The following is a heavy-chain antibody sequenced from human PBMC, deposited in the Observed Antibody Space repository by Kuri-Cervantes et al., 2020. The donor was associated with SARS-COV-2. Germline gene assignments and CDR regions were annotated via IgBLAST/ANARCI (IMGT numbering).Heavy chain of an antibody. CDR2: ISSSGSTI. D-gene: IGHD4-17*01. CDR3: ARDSAWANGDNSYYFDL. J-gene: IGHJ4*02. V-gene: IGHV3-11*01. CDR1: GFTFSDYY. Sequence: LSLTCAASGFTFSDYYMSWIRRAPGKGLEWVSYISSSGSTIYYADSVKGRFSVSRDNSRNSLDLQMDSLRAEDTAVYYCARDSAWANGDNSYYFDLWGRGTLVTVSS.